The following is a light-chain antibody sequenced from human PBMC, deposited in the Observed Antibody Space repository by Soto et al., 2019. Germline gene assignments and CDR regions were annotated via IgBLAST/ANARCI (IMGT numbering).Light chain of an antibody. CDR3: QQYGSSPCT. J-gene: IGKJ2*02. V-gene: IGKV3-20*01. CDR2: GAS. CDR1: QSVSSSY. Sequence: EIALTQSPSTLSLSPRERATPSCRASQSVSSSYLALHQQKPGQAPRLLIYGASSRATGIPDRFSGSGSGTDFTLTISRLEPEDFAVYYCQQYGSSPCTFGQGTKLEIK.